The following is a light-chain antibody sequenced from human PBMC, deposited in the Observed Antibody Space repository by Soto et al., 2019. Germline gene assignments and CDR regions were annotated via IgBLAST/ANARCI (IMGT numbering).Light chain of an antibody. J-gene: IGKJ1*01. CDR1: QTIRFF. CDR3: QKNYTTPWT. CDR2: GST. V-gene: IGKV1-39*01. Sequence: DIQMTQSPSSLSASVGDRVTISCRASQTIRFFLNWYQQKPGKAPTLLVYGSTSLESGVPSRFSASGSGTDFTLPISTLQPADIQTYYCQKNYTTPWTFGPGTKV.